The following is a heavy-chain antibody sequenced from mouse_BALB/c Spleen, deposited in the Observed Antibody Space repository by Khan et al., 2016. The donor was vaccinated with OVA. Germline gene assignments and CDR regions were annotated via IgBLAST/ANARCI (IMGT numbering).Heavy chain of an antibody. CDR2: ISTYYGDV. J-gene: IGHJ3*01. CDR1: GYTFTDYA. V-gene: IGHV1S137*01. Sequence: HVQLQQSGAELGRPGVSVKISCKGSGYTFTDYAMHWVKQSHAKSLEWIGVISTYYGDVDYSQKFKGKATMTVDRSSSTAYMELARLTSEESAIYYCARGGKFAYWGQGTLVTVSA. CDR3: ARGGKFAY. D-gene: IGHD1-1*02.